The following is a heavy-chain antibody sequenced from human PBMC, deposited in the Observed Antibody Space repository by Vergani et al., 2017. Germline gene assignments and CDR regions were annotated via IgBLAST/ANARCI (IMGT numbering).Heavy chain of an antibody. D-gene: IGHD6-19*01. J-gene: IGHJ3*02. CDR2: ISWNSGSI. CDR3: AKDRGVAGSHAFDI. Sequence: EVQLVESGGGLVQPGRSLRLSCAASGFTFDDYAMHWVRQAPGKGLEWVSGISWNSGSIGYADSVKGRFTISRDNAKNSRYLQMNSLRAEDTALYYCAKDRGVAGSHAFDIWGQGTMVTVSS. V-gene: IGHV3-9*01. CDR1: GFTFDDYA.